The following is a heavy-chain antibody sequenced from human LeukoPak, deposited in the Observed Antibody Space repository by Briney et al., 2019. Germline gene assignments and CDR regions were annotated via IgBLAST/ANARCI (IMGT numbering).Heavy chain of an antibody. V-gene: IGHV3-11*04. CDR1: GFTFSDYY. Sequence: GGSLRLSCAASGFTFSDYYMSWIRQAPGKGLEWVSYISSSGSTIYYADSVRGRFTISRDDAKNTVYLQMNNLRAEDTAVYYCVRRGPSTWSWGQGTLVTVSS. CDR2: ISSSGSTI. D-gene: IGHD2-15*01. CDR3: VRRGPSTWS. J-gene: IGHJ5*02.